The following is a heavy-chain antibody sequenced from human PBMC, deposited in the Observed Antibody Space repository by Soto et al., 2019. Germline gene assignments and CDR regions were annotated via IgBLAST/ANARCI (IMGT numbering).Heavy chain of an antibody. CDR1: GGSISSSSYY. D-gene: IGHD2-21*02. Sequence: QLQLQESGPGLVKPSETLSLTCTVSGGSISSSSYYWGWIRQPPGKGLEWLGSIYYSGRTYYNPALKSRVTISVDTSKNQFSLKLSSVTAADTAVYYCARHHIVVVTAVYWFDPWGQGTLVTVSS. J-gene: IGHJ5*02. CDR2: IYYSGRT. V-gene: IGHV4-39*01. CDR3: ARHHIVVVTAVYWFDP.